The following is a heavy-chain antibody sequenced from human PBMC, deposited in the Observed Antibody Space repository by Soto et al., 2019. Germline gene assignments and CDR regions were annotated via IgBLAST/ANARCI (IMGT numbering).Heavy chain of an antibody. Sequence: EVQLLESGGGLVQPGGSLRLSCAASGFTFSSYAISWVRQAPGKGLEWVSAISGSGGSTYYADSVKGRFTISRDNSKNTLYLQMNSLRAEDTAVYYCAKTVVAATWGFDAFDIWGQGTMVTVSS. D-gene: IGHD2-15*01. CDR1: GFTFSSYA. V-gene: IGHV3-23*01. CDR2: ISGSGGST. J-gene: IGHJ3*02. CDR3: AKTVVAATWGFDAFDI.